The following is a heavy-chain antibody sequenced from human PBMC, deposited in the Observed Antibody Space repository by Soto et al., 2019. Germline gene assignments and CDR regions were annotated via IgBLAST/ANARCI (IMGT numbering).Heavy chain of an antibody. CDR3: ARWEKDKDMVSRAIDY. CDR2: LSYSGST. CDR1: GGFLSSGGYY. Sequence: ARSLRCSGSGGFLSSGGYYGSWILPHTRKGLEWIGYLSYSGSTYYKPSLQSRVTISLDTSKNQFSLKLSSVTAADTAVYYCARWEKDKDMVSRAIDYRGQGTLVSV. D-gene: IGHD5-18*01. V-gene: IGHV4-31*03. J-gene: IGHJ4*02.